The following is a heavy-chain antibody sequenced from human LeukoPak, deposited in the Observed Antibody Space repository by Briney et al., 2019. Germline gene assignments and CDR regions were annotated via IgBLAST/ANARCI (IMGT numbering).Heavy chain of an antibody. Sequence: GGSLRLSCAVSGLTFSSYPMNWVRQAPGKGLEWVAFIRYDGSNKYYADSVKGRFTISRDNSKNTLYLQMNSLRAEDTAVYYCAKGPDSSGWFFTYYFDYWGQGTLVTVSS. D-gene: IGHD6-19*01. CDR2: IRYDGSNK. CDR3: AKGPDSSGWFFTYYFDY. J-gene: IGHJ4*02. CDR1: GLTFSSYP. V-gene: IGHV3-30*02.